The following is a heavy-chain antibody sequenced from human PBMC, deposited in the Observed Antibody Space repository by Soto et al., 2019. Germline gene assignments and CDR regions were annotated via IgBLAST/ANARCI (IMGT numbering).Heavy chain of an antibody. CDR3: AKDYDSSGYYNGDAFDI. CDR1: GFTFSSYA. V-gene: IGHV3-23*01. Sequence: GGSLRLSCAASGFTFSSYAMSWVRQAPGKGLEWVAAITGSGGSTYYADSVRGRFTISRDNSKNTLYLQMNSLRAEDTAVYYCAKDYDSSGYYNGDAFDIWGQGTMVTVSS. D-gene: IGHD3-22*01. CDR2: ITGSGGST. J-gene: IGHJ3*02.